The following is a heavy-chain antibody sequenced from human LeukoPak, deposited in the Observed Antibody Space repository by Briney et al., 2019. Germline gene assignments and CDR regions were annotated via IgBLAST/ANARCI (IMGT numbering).Heavy chain of an antibody. CDR2: VTRKTDGGTT. Sequence: GGSLRLYCRASGFNFNNAFMNWVRQAPGKGLEWVGRVTRKTDGGTTDYAAPVKGRFTISRDDSENTLYLQMNSLKTEDTAVYYCTTGDCRTTSCYTDYYYYYMDVWGKGTTVTVSS. J-gene: IGHJ6*03. V-gene: IGHV3-15*01. CDR3: TTGDCRTTSCYTDYYYYYMDV. D-gene: IGHD2-2*02. CDR1: GFNFNNAF.